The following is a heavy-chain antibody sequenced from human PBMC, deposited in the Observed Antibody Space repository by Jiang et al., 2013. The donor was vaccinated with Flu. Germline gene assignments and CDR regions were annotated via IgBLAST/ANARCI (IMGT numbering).Heavy chain of an antibody. CDR3: AHSSGRDIVVVVAATVDAFDI. V-gene: IGHV2-5*01. J-gene: IGHJ3*02. Sequence: LIYWNDDKRYSPSLKSRLTITKDTSKNQVVLTMTNMDPVDTATYYCAHSSGRDIVVVVAATVDAFDIWGQGTMVTVSS. CDR2: IYWNDDK. D-gene: IGHD2-15*01.